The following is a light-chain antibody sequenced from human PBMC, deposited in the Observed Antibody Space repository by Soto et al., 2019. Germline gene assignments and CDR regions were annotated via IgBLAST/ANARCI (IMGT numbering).Light chain of an antibody. J-gene: IGKJ3*01. CDR2: GAS. Sequence: EIVLTQSPGTLSLSPGERATLSCRASQNIGSYLAWFQQKPGQAPRLLIYGASTSATGIPDRFSGSGSGTDFTLTISRLEPEDFAVYFCQQYGSSPRITFGPGTKVDIK. CDR3: QQYGSSPRIT. CDR1: QNIGSY. V-gene: IGKV3-20*01.